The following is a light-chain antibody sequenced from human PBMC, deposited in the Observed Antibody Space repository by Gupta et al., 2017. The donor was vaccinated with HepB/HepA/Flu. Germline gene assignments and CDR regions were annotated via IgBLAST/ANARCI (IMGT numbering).Light chain of an antibody. Sequence: QSALTQPTSPSGSPGQSVTISCPGTSSDVGGYNYVSWYQQHPGKAPKLLIYAVSKRPSGVPDRFSGSKSGNTASLTVSGLQAEDEADYYCSSHAGSGNYVFGTGTQVTVL. CDR3: SSHAGSGNYV. CDR2: AVS. J-gene: IGLJ1*01. CDR1: SSDVGGYNY. V-gene: IGLV2-8*01.